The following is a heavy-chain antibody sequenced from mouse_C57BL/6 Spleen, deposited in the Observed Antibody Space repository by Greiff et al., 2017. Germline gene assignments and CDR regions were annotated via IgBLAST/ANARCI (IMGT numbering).Heavy chain of an antibody. CDR3: ARKGAYYSNYEDAMDY. CDR1: GYTFTNYN. Sequence: EVQLQQSGPELVKPGASVTIPCTASGYTFTNYNMDWVKQSHGKSLEWIGDINPNNGGTIYNQKFKGKATLTVDKSSSTAYMELRSLTSEDTAVYYCARKGAYYSNYEDAMDYWGQGTSVTVSS. CDR2: INPNNGGT. V-gene: IGHV1-18*01. J-gene: IGHJ4*01. D-gene: IGHD2-5*01.